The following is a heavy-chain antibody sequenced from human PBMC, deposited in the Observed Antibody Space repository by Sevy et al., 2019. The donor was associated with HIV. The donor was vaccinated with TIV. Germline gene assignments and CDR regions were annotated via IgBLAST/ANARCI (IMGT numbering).Heavy chain of an antibody. D-gene: IGHD3-10*01. CDR1: GFTFSSYA. CDR2: ISGSGGST. J-gene: IGHJ4*02. V-gene: IGHV3-23*01. CDR3: AKGDYGSGSSHFDY. Sequence: GGSLRLSCAASGFTFSSYAMSWVRQAPGKGLEWVSAISGSGGSTYYADSVKGRLTISRDNSKNTLYLQMNSLRAEDTAVYYCAKGDYGSGSSHFDYWGQGTLVTVSS.